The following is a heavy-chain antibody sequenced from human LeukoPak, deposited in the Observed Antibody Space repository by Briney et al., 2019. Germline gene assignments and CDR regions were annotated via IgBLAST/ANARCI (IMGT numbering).Heavy chain of an antibody. D-gene: IGHD3-22*01. V-gene: IGHV3-21*01. J-gene: IGHJ4*02. CDR2: ISSSSSYI. CDR3: ARYPPFYDSSGYSFDY. CDR1: GFTFSSYS. Sequence: GGSLRLSCAASGFTFSSYSMNWVRQAPGKGLEWVSSISSSSSYIYYADSVKGRLTISRDNAKNSLYLQMNSLRAEDTAVYYCARYPPFYDSSGYSFDYWGQGTLVTVSS.